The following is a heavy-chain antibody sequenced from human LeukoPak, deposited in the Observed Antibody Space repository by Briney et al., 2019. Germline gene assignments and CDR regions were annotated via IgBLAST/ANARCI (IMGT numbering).Heavy chain of an antibody. V-gene: IGHV3-53*01. J-gene: IGHJ4*02. D-gene: IGHD3-10*01. CDR2: IYRDSST. Sequence: QPGGSLRLSCAAYGFTFTYYWMHWVRQAPGKGLEWVSIIYRDSSTCYADSVKGRFTISRDNSKNTLYLQMNSLRAEDTAVYYCARVSYSSGSAWADYWGQGTLVTVSS. CDR3: ARVSYSSGSAWADY. CDR1: GFTFTYYW.